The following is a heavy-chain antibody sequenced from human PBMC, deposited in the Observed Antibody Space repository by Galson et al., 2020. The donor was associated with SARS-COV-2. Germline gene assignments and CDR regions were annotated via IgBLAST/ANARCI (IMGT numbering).Heavy chain of an antibody. Sequence: ASVKVSCKVSGYTLTELSMHWVRQAPGKGLEWMGGFDPEDGETIYAQKFQGRVTMTEDTSTDTAYMELSSLRSEDTAVYYCATAAVVVVAATWGCDPWGQGTLVTVSS. CDR2: FDPEDGET. D-gene: IGHD2-15*01. V-gene: IGHV1-24*01. CDR3: ATAAVVVVAATWGCDP. CDR1: GYTLTELS. J-gene: IGHJ5*02.